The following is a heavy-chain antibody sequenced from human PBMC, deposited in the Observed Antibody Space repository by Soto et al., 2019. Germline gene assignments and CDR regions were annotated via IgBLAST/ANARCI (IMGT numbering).Heavy chain of an antibody. V-gene: IGHV4-39*01. D-gene: IGHD1-26*01. CDR1: GGSINSRYW. Sequence: PSETLSLTCAVSGGSINSRYWWSWVRQSPGKGLEWIGSFYYSDSTYYNPSLKSRVTISVDTSKNQFSLKLSSVTAADTAVYYCARRVVVGATTHYFDYWGQGTLVTVSS. CDR2: FYYSDST. J-gene: IGHJ4*02. CDR3: ARRVVVGATTHYFDY.